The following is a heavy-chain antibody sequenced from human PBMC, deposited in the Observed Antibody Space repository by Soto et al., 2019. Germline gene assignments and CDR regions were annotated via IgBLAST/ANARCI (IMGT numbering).Heavy chain of an antibody. CDR3: ARLAYSSRGGQFFDY. D-gene: IGHD6-13*01. CDR2: IYYSGDT. CDR1: GDCISSGGYH. Sequence: QVQLQESGPGLVEPSQTLSLTCNVSGDCISSGGYHWSWIRQHPGKGLEWIVYIYYSGDTYYNPSLKSRVAISVHTSKKQFSLNLSSATTADTAVYYCARLAYSSRGGQFFDYWGQGVLVTVSS. J-gene: IGHJ4*02. V-gene: IGHV4-31*03.